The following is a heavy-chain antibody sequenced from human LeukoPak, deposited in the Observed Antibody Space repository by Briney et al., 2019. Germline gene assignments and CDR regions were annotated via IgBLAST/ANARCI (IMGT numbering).Heavy chain of an antibody. J-gene: IGHJ4*02. CDR3: ARDGYTGYDRRGFAYY. D-gene: IGHD5-12*01. CDR2: IGATSGFT. CDR1: GFSLSTYG. Sequence: PGGSLRLSCVGSGFSLSTYGMNWVRQAPGKGLEWVSSIGATSGFTYYADSAKGRFIFSRDNAKNSVYLQMNGLRVEDTAVYYCARDGYTGYDRRGFAYYWGQGTLLTVSS. V-gene: IGHV3-21*01.